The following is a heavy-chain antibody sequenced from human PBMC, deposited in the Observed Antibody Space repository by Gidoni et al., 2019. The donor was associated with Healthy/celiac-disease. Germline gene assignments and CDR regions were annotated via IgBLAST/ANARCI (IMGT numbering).Heavy chain of an antibody. CDR3: ARRPYYYGSGSYNYGMDV. D-gene: IGHD3-10*01. J-gene: IGHJ6*02. CDR2: IHLSGST. V-gene: IGHV4-39*01. CDR1: GCSISSSRYY. Sequence: QLQLQESGPGLVQPSETLSLPCTVAGCSISSSRYYWGWIRQPPGKGLEWIGSIHLSGSTYYNPSLKSRVTISVDTSKNQFSLKLSSVTAADTAVYYCARRPYYYGSGSYNYGMDVWGQGTTVTVSS.